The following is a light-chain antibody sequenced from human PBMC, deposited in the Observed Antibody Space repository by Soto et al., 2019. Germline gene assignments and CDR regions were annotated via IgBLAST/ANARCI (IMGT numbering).Light chain of an antibody. V-gene: IGKV1-6*01. Sequence: AIQMTQSPSSLSASVGDRVTISCRASQGIRNDLGWYQQKPGKAPKLLIYAASILQSGVPSRFSGSGSGTDFTLTISSLEPEDFATYYCLQDYNFPRTFCQGTKVEIK. J-gene: IGKJ1*01. CDR3: LQDYNFPRT. CDR2: AAS. CDR1: QGIRND.